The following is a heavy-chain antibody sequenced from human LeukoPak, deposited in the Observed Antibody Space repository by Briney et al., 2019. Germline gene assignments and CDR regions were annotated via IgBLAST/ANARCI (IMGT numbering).Heavy chain of an antibody. V-gene: IGHV1-2*02. Sequence: ASVKVSCRASGYTFTGYYMNWVRQAPGQGLEWMGWINPNSGGTNYAQKFQGRVTMTRDTSISTAYMELSRLRSDDTAVYYCARWSDRSGYYDYWGQGTLVTVSS. CDR3: ARWSDRSGYYDY. CDR2: INPNSGGT. D-gene: IGHD3-22*01. CDR1: GYTFTGYY. J-gene: IGHJ4*02.